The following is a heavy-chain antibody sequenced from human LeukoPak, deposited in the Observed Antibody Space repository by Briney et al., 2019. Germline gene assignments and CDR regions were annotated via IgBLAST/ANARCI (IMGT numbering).Heavy chain of an antibody. D-gene: IGHD6-13*01. CDR2: ISGSGGST. Sequence: GGSLRLSCAASGFTFSSYAMSWVRQAPGKGLEWVSAISGSGGSTYYADSVKGRFTISRDNSKNTLYLQMYSLRAEDTAVYYCAKDQVIAAAGTRKPIDYWGQGTLVTVSS. V-gene: IGHV3-23*01. J-gene: IGHJ4*02. CDR1: GFTFSSYA. CDR3: AKDQVIAAAGTRKPIDY.